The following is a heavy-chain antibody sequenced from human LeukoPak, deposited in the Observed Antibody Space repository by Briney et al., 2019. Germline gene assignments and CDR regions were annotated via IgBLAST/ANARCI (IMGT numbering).Heavy chain of an antibody. J-gene: IGHJ6*03. CDR2: INSDGSST. CDR1: GFTFSSYW. Sequence: PGGSLRLSCAASGFTFSSYWMHWVRQAPGKGLVWVSRINSDGSSTSYADSVKGRFTISRDNAKNTLYLQMNSLRAEDTAVYYCAKAKSSSRDYYYMDVWGKGTTVTVSS. V-gene: IGHV3-74*01. D-gene: IGHD6-6*01. CDR3: AKAKSSSRDYYYMDV.